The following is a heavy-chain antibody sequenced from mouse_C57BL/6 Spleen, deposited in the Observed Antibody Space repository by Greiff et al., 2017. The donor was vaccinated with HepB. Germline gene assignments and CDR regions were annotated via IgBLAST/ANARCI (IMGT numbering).Heavy chain of an antibody. CDR2: ISYDGSN. V-gene: IGHV3-6*01. D-gene: IGHD2-4*01. Sequence: EVKVEESGPGLVKPSQSLSLTCSVTGYSITSGYYWNWIRQFPGNKLEWMGYISYDGSNNYNPSLKNRISITRDTSKNQFFLKLNSVTTEDTATYYCAREDDYDVGAMDYWGQGTSVTVSS. CDR1: GYSITSGYY. CDR3: AREDDYDVGAMDY. J-gene: IGHJ4*01.